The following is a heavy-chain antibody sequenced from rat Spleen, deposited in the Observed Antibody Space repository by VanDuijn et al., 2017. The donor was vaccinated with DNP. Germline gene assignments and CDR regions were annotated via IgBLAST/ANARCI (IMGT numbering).Heavy chain of an antibody. CDR3: ATQALGAYYFDY. V-gene: IGHV5S13*01. CDR2: ISTGGGDT. D-gene: IGHD5-1*01. CDR1: GFTFSNYG. J-gene: IGHJ2*01. Sequence: EVQLVESGGGLVQPRRSLKLSCAASGFTFSNYGMAWVRQAPTKGLEWVASISTGGGDTYYRDSVKGRFTISRDNAKNTQYLQMDSLRSEDTATYYCATQALGAYYFDYWGQGVMVTVSS.